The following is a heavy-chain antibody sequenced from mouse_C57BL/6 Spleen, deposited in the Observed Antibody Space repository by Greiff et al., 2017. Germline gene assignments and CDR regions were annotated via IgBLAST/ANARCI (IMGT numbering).Heavy chain of an antibody. V-gene: IGHV1-85*01. CDR2: IYPRDGST. CDR3: ARLGDYGNFYCDY. CDR1: GYTFTSYD. J-gene: IGHJ2*01. Sequence: VQLQESGPELVKPGASVKLSCKASGYTFTSYDINWVKQRPGQGLEWIGWIYPRDGSTKYNEKFKGKATLTVDTSSSTAYMELHSLTSEDSAVYFCARLGDYGNFYCDYWGQGTTLTVSS. D-gene: IGHD2-1*01.